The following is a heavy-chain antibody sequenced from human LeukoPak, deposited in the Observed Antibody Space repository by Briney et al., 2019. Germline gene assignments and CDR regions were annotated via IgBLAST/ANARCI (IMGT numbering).Heavy chain of an antibody. CDR2: ITGGSGTT. CDR3: AKGASTVVFYFDY. Sequence: GGSLRLSCAASGVTFNNYAMTWVRQAPDKGLEWVSAITGGSGTTYYVDSVKGRFTISRDNSKNTLYLQTNSLRAEDTAVYYCAKGASTVVFYFDYWGQAALVTVSS. D-gene: IGHD4-23*01. CDR1: GVTFNNYA. J-gene: IGHJ4*02. V-gene: IGHV3-23*01.